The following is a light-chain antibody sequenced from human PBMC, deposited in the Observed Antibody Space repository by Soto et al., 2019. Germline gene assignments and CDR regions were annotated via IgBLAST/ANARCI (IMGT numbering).Light chain of an antibody. Sequence: EIVLTQSPGTLSLSPGERATVSCRASESVSHNYLAWYQQKPGQAPRLLIYGVSFRATGIPARFSGSGSGTDFPLTISRLEPEDFAVYYCQHYSYSRYFSFGPGTKVEVK. J-gene: IGKJ3*01. V-gene: IGKV3-20*01. CDR2: GVS. CDR3: QHYSYSRYFS. CDR1: ESVSHNY.